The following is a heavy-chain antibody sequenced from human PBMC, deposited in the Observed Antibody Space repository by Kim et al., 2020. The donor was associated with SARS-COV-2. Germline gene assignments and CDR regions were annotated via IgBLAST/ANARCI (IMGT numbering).Heavy chain of an antibody. Sequence: GGSLRLSCAASGFTFSDYYMSWIRQAPGKGLEWVSHISSSGSTIYYADSVKGRFTISRDNAKNSLYLQMNSLRAEDTAVYYCASDIRGITMIAFYYYGMGVWGQGTTVTVAS. J-gene: IGHJ6*02. D-gene: IGHD3-22*01. V-gene: IGHV3-11*01. CDR1: GFTFSDYY. CDR2: ISSSGSTI. CDR3: ASDIRGITMIAFYYYGMGV.